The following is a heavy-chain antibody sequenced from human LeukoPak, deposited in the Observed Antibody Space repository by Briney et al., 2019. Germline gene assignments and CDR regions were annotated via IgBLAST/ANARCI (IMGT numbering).Heavy chain of an antibody. CDR2: IWYDGSNR. D-gene: IGHD3-22*01. CDR1: GFTFSSYG. V-gene: IGHV3-33*01. CDR3: ARADDSSGYYRISIDY. J-gene: IGHJ4*02. Sequence: GGSLRLSCAASGFTFSSYGMHWVRQAPGKGLEWVAVIWYDGSNRYYADSVKGRFTISRDNSKNTLYLQMNSLRAEDTAVYYCARADDSSGYYRISIDYWGQETLVTVSS.